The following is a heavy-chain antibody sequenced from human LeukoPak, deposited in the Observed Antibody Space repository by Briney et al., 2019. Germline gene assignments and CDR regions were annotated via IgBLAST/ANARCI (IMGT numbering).Heavy chain of an antibody. CDR3: ARAGWLQFRYYYMDV. D-gene: IGHD5-24*01. CDR1: GFTFDDYG. V-gene: IGHV3-20*04. CDR2: INWNGGST. Sequence: PGGSLRHSCAASGFTFDDYGMSWVRQAPGKGLEWVSGINWNGGSTGYADSVKGRFTISRDNAKNSLYLQMNSLRAEDTALYYCARAGWLQFRYYYMDVWGKGTTVTVSS. J-gene: IGHJ6*03.